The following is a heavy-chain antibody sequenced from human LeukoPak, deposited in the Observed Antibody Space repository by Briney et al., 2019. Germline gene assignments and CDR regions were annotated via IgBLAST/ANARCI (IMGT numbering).Heavy chain of an antibody. Sequence: PGGSLRLSCAASGFTFSSYGMHWVRQAPGRGLEGVAVIWYDGSNKYYADSVKGRFTISRDNSKNTLYLQTNSLRAEDTAVYYCAPLAVAGTPRDYWGQGTLVTVSS. CDR2: IWYDGSNK. CDR3: APLAVAGTPRDY. CDR1: GFTFSSYG. D-gene: IGHD6-19*01. J-gene: IGHJ4*02. V-gene: IGHV3-33*01.